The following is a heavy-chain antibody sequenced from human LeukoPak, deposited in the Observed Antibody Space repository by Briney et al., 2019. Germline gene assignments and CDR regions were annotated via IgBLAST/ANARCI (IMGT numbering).Heavy chain of an antibody. J-gene: IGHJ4*02. CDR2: ISGSGGST. V-gene: IGHV3-23*01. CDR3: AKDRFEMYSSSWYPLGGYFDY. CDR1: GFTFSSYA. Sequence: GGSLRLSCAASGFTFSSYAMNWVRQAPGKGLEWVSAISGSGGSTYYADSVKGRFTISRDNSKNTLYLQMNSLRAEDTAVYYCAKDRFEMYSSSWYPLGGYFDYWGQGTLVTVSS. D-gene: IGHD6-13*01.